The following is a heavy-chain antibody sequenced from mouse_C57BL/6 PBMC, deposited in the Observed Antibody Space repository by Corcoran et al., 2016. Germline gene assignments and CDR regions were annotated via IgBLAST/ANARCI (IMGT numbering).Heavy chain of an antibody. D-gene: IGHD2-3*01. CDR1: GYAFSSYR. CDR2: IYPGDGDT. CDR3: ARWLLRYFDV. Sequence: QVQLQQSGAELVKTGASVKISCKASGYAFSSYRMNWVKQRPGKGLEGIGQIYPGDGDTNYNGKFKGKATLTADKSSSTAYMQLRSLTSEDSAVYFGARWLLRYFDVWGTGTTVTVSS. V-gene: IGHV1-80*01. J-gene: IGHJ1*03.